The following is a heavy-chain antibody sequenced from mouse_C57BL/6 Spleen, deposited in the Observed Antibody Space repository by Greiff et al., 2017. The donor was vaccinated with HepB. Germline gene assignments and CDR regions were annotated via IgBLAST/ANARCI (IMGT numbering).Heavy chain of an antibody. J-gene: IGHJ2*01. V-gene: IGHV1-54*01. CDR1: GYAFTNYL. Sequence: QVQLQQSGAELVRPWTSVKVSCKASGYAFTNYLIEWVKQRPGQGLEWIGVINPGSGGTNYNEKFKGKATLTADKSSSTAYMQLSSLTSEDSAVYFCARRIFDYYGSSYYFDYWGQGTTLTVSS. CDR2: INPGSGGT. D-gene: IGHD1-1*01. CDR3: ARRIFDYYGSSYYFDY.